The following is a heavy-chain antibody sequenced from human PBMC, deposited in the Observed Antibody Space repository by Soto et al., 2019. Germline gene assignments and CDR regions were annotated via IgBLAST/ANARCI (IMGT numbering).Heavy chain of an antibody. CDR1: GYTFTTYG. CDR2: ISAYNGNT. Sequence: QGQLVQSGAEMKKPGASVTVSCKASGYTFTTYGISWVRQAPGQGLEWMGWISAYNGNTHYAQKLQGRVTMTTDTDTSTAYVELRSLRSDDKAVYYCAREPFPSTYESFDYWGQGTLVTVAS. J-gene: IGHJ4*02. V-gene: IGHV1-18*04. CDR3: AREPFPSTYESFDY. D-gene: IGHD5-12*01.